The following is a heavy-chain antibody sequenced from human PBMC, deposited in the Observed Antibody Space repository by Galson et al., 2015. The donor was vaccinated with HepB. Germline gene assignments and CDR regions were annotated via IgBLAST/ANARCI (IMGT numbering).Heavy chain of an antibody. Sequence: SLRLSCAVSGLTFSTYGMHWVRQAPGKGLEWVAVIWYDGSNKNYADSVKGRFTIFRDNSKNMLYLQMNSLKAEDTAVYYCARERINIADEGSALDIWGQGTIVTVSS. CDR3: ARERINIADEGSALDI. J-gene: IGHJ3*02. D-gene: IGHD6-13*01. V-gene: IGHV3-33*01. CDR2: IWYDGSNK. CDR1: GLTFSTYG.